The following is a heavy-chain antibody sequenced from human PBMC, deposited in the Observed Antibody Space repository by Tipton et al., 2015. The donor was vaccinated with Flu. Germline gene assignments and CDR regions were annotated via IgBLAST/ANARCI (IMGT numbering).Heavy chain of an antibody. J-gene: IGHJ4*02. V-gene: IGHV4-31*03. CDR1: GGSINSGGHY. Sequence: TLSLTCTVSGGSINSGGHYWTWIRQHPGKGLEWIGYIYYSGSSGSTYYNPSLRGRTSISADRSKKQFSLKLSSVTAADTAVYYCAGGGVGALRESQFDYWGQGTLVTVSS. CDR2: IYYSGSSGST. CDR3: AGGGVGALRESQFDY. D-gene: IGHD1-26*01.